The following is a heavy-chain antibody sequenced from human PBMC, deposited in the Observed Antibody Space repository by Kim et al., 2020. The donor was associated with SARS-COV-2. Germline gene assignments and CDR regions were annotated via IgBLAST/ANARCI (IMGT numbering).Heavy chain of an antibody. CDR3: ARASYSSSWYGTHNWFDP. Sequence: LKSRVTISVDPSKNQFSLKLSSVTAADTAVYYCARASYSSSWYGTHNWFDPWGQGTLVTVSS. J-gene: IGHJ5*02. D-gene: IGHD6-13*01. V-gene: IGHV4-34*01.